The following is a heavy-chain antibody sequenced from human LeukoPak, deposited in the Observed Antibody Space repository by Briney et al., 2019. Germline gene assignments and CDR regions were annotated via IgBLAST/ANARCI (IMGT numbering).Heavy chain of an antibody. Sequence: GGSLRLSCAASGFTFSSYSMNWVRQAPGKGLEWVSSISSSSSYIYYADSVKGRFTISRDNAKNSLYLQMNSLRAEDTAVYYCARRGRVVYYYGMDVWGQGTTVTVSS. CDR3: ARRGRVVYYYGMDV. CDR2: ISSSSSYI. D-gene: IGHD2-15*01. J-gene: IGHJ6*02. V-gene: IGHV3-21*01. CDR1: GFTFSSYS.